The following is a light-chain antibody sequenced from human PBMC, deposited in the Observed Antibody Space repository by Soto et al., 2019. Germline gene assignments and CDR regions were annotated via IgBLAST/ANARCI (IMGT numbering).Light chain of an antibody. Sequence: DIQMTQSPSTLSASVGARVTITCRASQSISSWLAWYPQKPGKAPKLLIYDASSLESGVPSSFSGSGSGTEFTLAISSLQPDDFATYYYQQYNCYSGTCGQGTKVVI. J-gene: IGKJ1*01. V-gene: IGKV1-5*01. CDR3: QQYNCYSGT. CDR1: QSISSW. CDR2: DAS.